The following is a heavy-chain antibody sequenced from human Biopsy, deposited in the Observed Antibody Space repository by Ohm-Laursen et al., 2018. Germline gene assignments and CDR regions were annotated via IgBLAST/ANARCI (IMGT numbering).Heavy chain of an antibody. Sequence: SETLSLTCTVSGGSISGSSWSWIRQAPGRGLEWVGYISYSGSTSNNPSLNSRITISLDTTKNQNSLKVTSVTAADTAVYYCAKHGSGWTGDDALHIWGQGTMVTVSS. D-gene: IGHD6-19*01. J-gene: IGHJ3*02. CDR3: AKHGSGWTGDDALHI. V-gene: IGHV4-59*08. CDR2: ISYSGST. CDR1: GGSISGSS.